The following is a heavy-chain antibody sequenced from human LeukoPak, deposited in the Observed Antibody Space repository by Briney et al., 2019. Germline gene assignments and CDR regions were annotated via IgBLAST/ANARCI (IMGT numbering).Heavy chain of an antibody. D-gene: IGHD7-27*01. J-gene: IGHJ4*02. Sequence: SETLSLTCTVSGDSVSGYYWDWLRQPPGKGLEWIGYIYYSGYTNYNPSLKSRVTLSIDTSMNEFSLKLSSVTAADTAVYYCARGERLGLDYWGQGTLVTVSS. CDR1: GDSVSGYY. CDR3: ARGERLGLDY. CDR2: IYYSGYT. V-gene: IGHV4-59*02.